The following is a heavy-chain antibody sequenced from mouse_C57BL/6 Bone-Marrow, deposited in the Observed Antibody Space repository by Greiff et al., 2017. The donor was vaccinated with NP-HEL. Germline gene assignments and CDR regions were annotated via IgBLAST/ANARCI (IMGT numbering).Heavy chain of an antibody. V-gene: IGHV2-2*01. CDR2: IWSGGST. J-gene: IGHJ3*01. D-gene: IGHD2-4*01. CDR1: GFSLTSYG. Sequence: VQLQQSGPGLVQPSQSLSITCTVSGFSLTSYGVHWVRQSPGKGLEWLGVIWSGGSTDYNAAFISRLSISKDNSKSQVFFKMNSLQADDTAIYYCARNSDDYGGAWFAYWGQGTLVTVSA. CDR3: ARNSDDYGGAWFAY.